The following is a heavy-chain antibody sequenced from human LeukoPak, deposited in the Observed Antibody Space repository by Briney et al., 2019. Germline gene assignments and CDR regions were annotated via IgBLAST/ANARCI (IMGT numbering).Heavy chain of an antibody. CDR2: IRYDGSNN. CDR1: EFTFSSHG. V-gene: IGHV3-30*02. CDR3: SAPVATNY. Sequence: GGSLRLSCVASEFTFSSHGMHWVRQAPGKGLEWVAFIRYDGSNNYYADSVKGRFTISRDNSKNTLYLQMNSLKAEDTAVYYCSAPVATNYWGQGTLVAVSS. J-gene: IGHJ4*02. D-gene: IGHD4-23*01.